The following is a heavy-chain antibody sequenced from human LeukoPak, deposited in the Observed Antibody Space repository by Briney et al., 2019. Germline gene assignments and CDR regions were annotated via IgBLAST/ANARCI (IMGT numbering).Heavy chain of an antibody. D-gene: IGHD1-26*01. Sequence: GGSLRLSCVAFGFTFSTYAMSWVRQAPGKGLEWVSVISASDGSRNYAASVKGRFTISRDDSKNTLYLQMNSLRAEDTAVYYCAGGGGSYLAGGYWGQGTLVTVSS. V-gene: IGHV3-23*01. CDR3: AGGGGSYLAGGY. J-gene: IGHJ4*02. CDR1: GFTFSTYA. CDR2: ISASDGSR.